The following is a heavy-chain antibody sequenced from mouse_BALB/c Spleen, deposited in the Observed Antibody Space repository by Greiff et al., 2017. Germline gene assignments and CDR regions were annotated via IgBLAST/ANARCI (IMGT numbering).Heavy chain of an antibody. CDR2: IYPGSGST. V-gene: IGHV1S22*01. CDR1: GYTFTSYW. D-gene: IGHD2-3*01. Sequence: LQQPGSELVRPGASVKLSCKASGYTFTSYWMHWVKQRHGQGLEWIGNIYPGSGSTNYDEKFKSKGTLTVDTSSSTAYMHLSSPTSEDSAVYYCTRSDGYYDYFDYWGQGTTLTVSS. J-gene: IGHJ2*01. CDR3: TRSDGYYDYFDY.